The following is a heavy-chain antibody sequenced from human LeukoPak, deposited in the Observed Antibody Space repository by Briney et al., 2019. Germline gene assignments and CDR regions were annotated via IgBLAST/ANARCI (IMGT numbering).Heavy chain of an antibody. V-gene: IGHV3-48*04. D-gene: IGHD3-10*01. J-gene: IGHJ4*02. CDR2: ISSSGSTI. CDR1: GFTFSSYG. Sequence: PGGSLRLSCAASGFTFSSYGMSWVRQAPGKGLEWVSYISSSGSTIYYADSVKGRFTISRDNAKNSLYLQMNSLRAEDTAVYYCARKRLAYYGSGSYAFDYWGQGTLVTVSS. CDR3: ARKRLAYYGSGSYAFDY.